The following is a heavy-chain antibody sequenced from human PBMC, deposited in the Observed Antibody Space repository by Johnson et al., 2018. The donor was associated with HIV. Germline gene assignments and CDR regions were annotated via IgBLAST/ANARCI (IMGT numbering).Heavy chain of an antibody. D-gene: IGHD2-8*01. V-gene: IGHV3-11*04. CDR1: GFTFSDYY. Sequence: QVQLVESGGGLVKPGGSLRLSCAVSGFTFSDYYMSWIRQAPGKGLEWVSYISSSGSTIYYGDSVKGRFTISRDNSKNTLHLQMNSLRPEDTAVYYCARNSGNGLVLRGDAFDMWGQGTMVTVSS. J-gene: IGHJ3*02. CDR2: ISSSGSTI. CDR3: ARNSGNGLVLRGDAFDM.